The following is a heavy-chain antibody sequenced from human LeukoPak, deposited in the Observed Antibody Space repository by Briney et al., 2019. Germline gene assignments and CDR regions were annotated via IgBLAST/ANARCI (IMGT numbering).Heavy chain of an antibody. CDR3: VRDSSGVDDAFDI. V-gene: IGHV4-39*01. Sequence: SETLSLTCTVSGGSISSSSYYWGWIRQPPGKGLEWIGSIYYSGSTYYNPSLKSRVTISVDTSKNQFSLKLSSVTAADTAVYYCVRDSSGVDDAFDIWGQGTMVTVSS. D-gene: IGHD3-22*01. J-gene: IGHJ3*02. CDR2: IYYSGST. CDR1: GGSISSSSYY.